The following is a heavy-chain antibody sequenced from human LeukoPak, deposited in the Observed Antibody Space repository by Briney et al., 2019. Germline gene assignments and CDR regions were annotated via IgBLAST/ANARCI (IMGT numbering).Heavy chain of an antibody. CDR1: GFSVSNYY. V-gene: IGHV3-23*01. CDR2: ITDAVGST. J-gene: IGHJ4*02. CDR3: AKEIFSGLLYIDY. Sequence: GGSLSLSCAASGFSVSNYYMSWVRQAPGKGLEWVSAITDAVGSTHYADSVKGRFTISSDNSKNTVYLQMNSLRPEDMAVYYCAKEIFSGLLYIDYWGQGTLVTVSP. D-gene: IGHD5-12*01.